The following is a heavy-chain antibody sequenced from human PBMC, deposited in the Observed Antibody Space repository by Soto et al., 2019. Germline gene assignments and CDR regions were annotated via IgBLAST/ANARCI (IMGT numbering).Heavy chain of an antibody. CDR2: ISGYGDNS. CDR3: ARARQLTV. V-gene: IGHV3-11*05. D-gene: IGHD3-9*01. J-gene: IGHJ4*02. CDR1: GFTFSDYY. Sequence: GGSLRLSCAASGFTFSDYYMTWIRQAPGKGLEWVSYISGYGDNSNYADSVKGRFTISRDNAKNPLYLQMNSLRVEDTAVYYCARARQLTVWGQGSLVTVSS.